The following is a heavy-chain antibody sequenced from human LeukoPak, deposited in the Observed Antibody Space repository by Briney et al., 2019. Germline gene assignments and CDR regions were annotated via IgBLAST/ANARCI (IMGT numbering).Heavy chain of an antibody. Sequence: PETLSLTCTVSGGSISSSSYYWGWIRQPPGKGLEWIGSIYYSGSTYYNPSLKSRVTISVDTSKNQFSLKLSSVTAADTAVYYCALYCSGGSCHLDAFDIWGQGTMVTVSS. J-gene: IGHJ3*02. V-gene: IGHV4-39*01. CDR1: GGSISSSSYY. D-gene: IGHD2-15*01. CDR3: ALYCSGGSCHLDAFDI. CDR2: IYYSGST.